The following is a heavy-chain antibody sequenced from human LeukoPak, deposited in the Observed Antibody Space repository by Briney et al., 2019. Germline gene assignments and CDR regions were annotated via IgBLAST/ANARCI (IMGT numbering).Heavy chain of an antibody. CDR1: GGTFSSYA. Sequence: SVKVSCKASGGTFSSYAISWVRQAPGQGLEWMGGIIPIFGTANYAQKFQGRVTITTDESTSTAYMELSSLRSEDTAVYYCARGTIVVVVAAPDTCYFDYWGQGTLVTVSS. J-gene: IGHJ4*02. CDR2: IIPIFGTA. D-gene: IGHD2-15*01. V-gene: IGHV1-69*05. CDR3: ARGTIVVVVAAPDTCYFDY.